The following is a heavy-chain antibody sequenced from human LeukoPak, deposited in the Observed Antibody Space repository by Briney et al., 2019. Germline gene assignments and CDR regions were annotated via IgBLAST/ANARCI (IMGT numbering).Heavy chain of an antibody. D-gene: IGHD6-19*01. CDR2: IYHSGST. V-gene: IGHV4-38-2*02. Sequence: SETLSLTCTVSGYSISSGYYWGWIRQPPGKGLEWIGSIYHSGSTYYNPSLRSRVTISVDTSKNQFSLKLSSVTAADTAVYYCARGSDSSGWFIPEGCFDYWGQGTLVTVSS. CDR3: ARGSDSSGWFIPEGCFDY. CDR1: GYSISSGYY. J-gene: IGHJ4*02.